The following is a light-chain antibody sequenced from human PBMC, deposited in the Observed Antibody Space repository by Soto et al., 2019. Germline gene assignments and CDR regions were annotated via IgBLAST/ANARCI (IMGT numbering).Light chain of an antibody. CDR3: QVWDSSTVV. J-gene: IGLJ3*02. CDR2: RDT. Sequence: SSELTQPLSVSVALGQTARITCGGNNIGSKNVHWYHLNPDQAPVLVIYRDTNRPAGIPERFSVSNSGNTATLAISGAQAGDDADYFCQVWDSSTVVFGGGTKLTVL. V-gene: IGLV3-9*01. CDR1: NIGSKN.